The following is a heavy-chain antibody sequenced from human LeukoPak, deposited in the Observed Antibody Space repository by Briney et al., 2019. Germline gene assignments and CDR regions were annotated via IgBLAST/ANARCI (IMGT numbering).Heavy chain of an antibody. CDR1: GFSLSTGRMC. Sequence: SGPTLVNPTQTLTLTCTFSGFSLSTGRMCVSWIRQPPGRALEWLARIDSDDDIYYSTSLKTRLTISKDTSKNQVVLTMTNMDPVDTATYYCAHRPYHCSGGSCPFDPWGQGTLVTVSS. V-gene: IGHV2-70*12. CDR3: AHRPYHCSGGSCPFDP. J-gene: IGHJ5*02. CDR2: IDSDDDI. D-gene: IGHD2-15*01.